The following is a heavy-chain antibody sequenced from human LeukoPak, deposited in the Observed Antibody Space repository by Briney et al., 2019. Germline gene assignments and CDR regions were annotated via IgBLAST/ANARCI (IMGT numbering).Heavy chain of an antibody. V-gene: IGHV1-69*13. CDR3: ARQGRDIVAPRPDPIMFRT. CDR2: IIPIFGTA. Sequence: ASVKVSCKASGGTFSSYAISWVRQAPGQGLEWMGGIIPIFGTANYAQKLQGRVTITADESTSTAYMELSSLRSEDTAVYYCARQGRDIVAPRPDPIMFRTWGQGTLVTVSS. CDR1: GGTFSSYA. J-gene: IGHJ5*02. D-gene: IGHD2-15*01.